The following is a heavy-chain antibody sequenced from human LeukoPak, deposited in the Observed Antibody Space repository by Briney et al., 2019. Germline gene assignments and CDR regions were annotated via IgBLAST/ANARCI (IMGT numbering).Heavy chain of an antibody. J-gene: IGHJ6*02. CDR3: ARGPKLRYFDWLSDYYYGMDV. D-gene: IGHD3-9*01. Sequence: PGGSLRLSCAASGFTFSSYAMSWVRQAPGKRLEWVSAISGSGGSTYYADSVKGRFTISRDNSKNTLYLQMNSLRSEDTAVYYCARGPKLRYFDWLSDYYYGMDVWGQGTTVTVSS. V-gene: IGHV3-23*01. CDR2: ISGSGGST. CDR1: GFTFSSYA.